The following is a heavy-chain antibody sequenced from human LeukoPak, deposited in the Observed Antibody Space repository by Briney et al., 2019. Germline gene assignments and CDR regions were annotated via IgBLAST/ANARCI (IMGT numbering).Heavy chain of an antibody. V-gene: IGHV4-39*07. CDR2: IYHSGST. D-gene: IGHD3-22*01. CDR1: SGSISTSNYY. CDR3: ARDGPYYYDSSGYYDAFDI. J-gene: IGHJ3*02. Sequence: SETLSLTCTVSSGSISTSNYYWGWVRQPPGKALEWIGSIYHSGSTYYNPSLKSRVTMSLDTSKNQFSLKLSSVTAADTAVYYCARDGPYYYDSSGYYDAFDIWGQGTMVTVSS.